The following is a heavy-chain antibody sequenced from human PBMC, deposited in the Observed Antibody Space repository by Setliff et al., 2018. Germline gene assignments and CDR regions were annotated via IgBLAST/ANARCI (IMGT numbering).Heavy chain of an antibody. D-gene: IGHD3-16*01. J-gene: IGHJ4*02. Sequence: KPSETLSLTCTVSGGSISSGSYYWSWIRQPPGKGLEWIGEINHSGSTNYNPSLKSRVTISVDTSKNQFSLKLSSVTAADTAVYYCAGSLGGFDYWGQGTLVTVSS. CDR2: INHSGST. CDR3: AGSLGGFDY. V-gene: IGHV4-39*07. CDR1: GGSISSGSYY.